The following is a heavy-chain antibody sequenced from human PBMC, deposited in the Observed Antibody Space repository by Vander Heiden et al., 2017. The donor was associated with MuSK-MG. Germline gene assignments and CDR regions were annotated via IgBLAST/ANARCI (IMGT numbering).Heavy chain of an antibody. CDR1: GFPVSSYS. V-gene: IGHV3-48*01. CDR3: ARDRHRLSGMDV. CDR2: ISSSSSTI. Sequence: EVQLVESGGGLVQPGGSLRLSCAASGFPVSSYSMNWVSQAPGKGLEWVSYISSSSSTIYYADSVKGRFTISRDNAKNSLYLQMNSLRAEDTAVYYCARDRHRLSGMDVWGQGTTVTVSS. J-gene: IGHJ6*02.